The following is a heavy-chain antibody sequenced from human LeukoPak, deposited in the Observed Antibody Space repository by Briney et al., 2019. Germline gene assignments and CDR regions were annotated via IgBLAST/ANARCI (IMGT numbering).Heavy chain of an antibody. J-gene: IGHJ3*02. V-gene: IGHV4-34*01. CDR2: INHSGSS. CDR1: GGSFSVYY. CDR3: ARGCSSTSCSSPDAFDI. Sequence: NPSETLSLTCAVYGGSFSVYYSSWIRRHPGKGRERIEQINHSGSSNYNPSLKSRVTISVDKSKNQFSLKLSSVTAADTAVYYCARGCSSTSCSSPDAFDIWGQGTMVTVSS. D-gene: IGHD2-2*01.